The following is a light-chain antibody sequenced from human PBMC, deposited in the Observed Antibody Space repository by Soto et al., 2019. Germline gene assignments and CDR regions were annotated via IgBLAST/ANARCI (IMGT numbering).Light chain of an antibody. J-gene: IGKJ5*01. V-gene: IGKV1-9*01. CDR1: QGISSY. Sequence: IQLTQSPSSLSASVGDRVTITCRASQGISSYLAWYQQKPGKAPKLLIYAASTLQSGVPSRFSGSGSGTDFTLTISSLQSEDFAVYYCQQYNQWPLTFGQGTRLEIK. CDR3: QQYNQWPLT. CDR2: AAS.